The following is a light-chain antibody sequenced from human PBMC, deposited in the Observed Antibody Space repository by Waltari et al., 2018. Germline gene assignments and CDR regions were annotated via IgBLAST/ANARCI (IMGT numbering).Light chain of an antibody. CDR2: SAS. J-gene: IGKJ1*01. CDR3: QQRSNWPRT. CDR1: QSVSSY. Sequence: EIVLTQSPATLSLSPGEMATLSCKASQSVSSYLAWYQQKPGQAPRLLIYSASNRATGLPARFSGSGSGTDFTLTISSLEPEDFAVYYYQQRSNWPRTFGQGTKVEI. V-gene: IGKV3-11*01.